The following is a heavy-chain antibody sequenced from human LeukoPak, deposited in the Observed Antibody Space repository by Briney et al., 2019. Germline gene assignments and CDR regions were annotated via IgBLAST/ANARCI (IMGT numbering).Heavy chain of an antibody. CDR1: GFTFSSYT. V-gene: IGHV3-48*01. J-gene: IGHJ4*02. D-gene: IGHD4-17*01. CDR3: ARGHTAVTRHFDF. Sequence: GGSLRLSCAASGFTFSSYTMSWVRQAPGKGLEWISFIISSSRTLHYAESVKGRFTISRDNAKNSLYLQMNSLRAEDTAVYYCARGHTAVTRHFDFWGQGTLVTVSS. CDR2: IISSSRTL.